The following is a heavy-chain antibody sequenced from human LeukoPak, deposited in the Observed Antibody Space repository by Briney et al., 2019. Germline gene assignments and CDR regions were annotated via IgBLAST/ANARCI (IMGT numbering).Heavy chain of an antibody. J-gene: IGHJ4*02. Sequence: ASVKVSCKASGYTFTSYDINWVRQATGQGLEWMGWMNPNSGDTAYAQRFQGRVTITRNTSISTAYMELSSLRSEDTAVYYCAREDYYDSGSNDYWGQGTLVTVSS. CDR3: AREDYYDSGSNDY. V-gene: IGHV1-8*03. CDR2: MNPNSGDT. CDR1: GYTFTSYD. D-gene: IGHD3-22*01.